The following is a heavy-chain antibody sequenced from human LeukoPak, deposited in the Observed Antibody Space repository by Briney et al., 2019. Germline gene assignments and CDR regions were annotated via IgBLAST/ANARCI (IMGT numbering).Heavy chain of an antibody. CDR3: AKDLHYYDSSGYYSFDY. CDR2: ISGSGGST. J-gene: IGHJ4*02. CDR1: GFTFSSYA. D-gene: IGHD3-22*01. V-gene: IGHV3-23*01. Sequence: GGSLRLSCAVSGFTFSSYAMSWVCQAPGKGLEWVSAISGSGGSTYYADSVKGRFTISRDNSKNTLYLQMNSLRAEDTAVYYCAKDLHYYDSSGYYSFDYWGQGTLVTVSS.